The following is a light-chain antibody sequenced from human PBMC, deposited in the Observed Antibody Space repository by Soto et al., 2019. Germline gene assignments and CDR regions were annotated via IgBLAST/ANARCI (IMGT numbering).Light chain of an antibody. V-gene: IGLV2-11*01. CDR1: SSDVGNYNF. J-gene: IGLJ1*01. CDR2: DVD. CDR3: CSYAGSYPFV. Sequence: QSALTQPRSVSGSPGQSVTISCTGTSSDVGNYNFVSWYQHHPGKAPNLMIYDVDKRPSGVPDRFSGSKSGNTASLTISGLQAEDEADYYCCSYAGSYPFVFGTGTKVTVL.